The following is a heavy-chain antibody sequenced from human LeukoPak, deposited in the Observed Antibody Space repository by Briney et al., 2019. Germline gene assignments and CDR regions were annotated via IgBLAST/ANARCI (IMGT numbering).Heavy chain of an antibody. D-gene: IGHD2-21*01. CDR1: GFTFSSYG. Sequence: GGSLRLSCAASGFTFSSYGMHWVRQAPGKGLEWVAVISYDGSNKYYADSVKGRFTISRDNSKNTLYLQMNSLRAEDTAVYYCAEDSAPLWPHLDYWGQGTLVTVSS. J-gene: IGHJ4*02. V-gene: IGHV3-30*18. CDR3: AEDSAPLWPHLDY. CDR2: ISYDGSNK.